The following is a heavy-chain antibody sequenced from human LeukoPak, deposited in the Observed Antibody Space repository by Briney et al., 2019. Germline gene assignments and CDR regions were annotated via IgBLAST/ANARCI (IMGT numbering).Heavy chain of an antibody. V-gene: IGHV1-69*02. CDR2: IIPILGIA. CDR1: GGTFSSYT. CDR3: ARGVAEMATIRFDY. J-gene: IGHJ4*02. Sequence: SVKVSCKASGGTFSSYTISLVRQAPGQGLEWMGRIIPILGIANYAQKFQGRVTITADKSTSTAYMELSSLRSEDTAVYYCARGVAEMATIRFDYWGQGTLVTVSS. D-gene: IGHD5-24*01.